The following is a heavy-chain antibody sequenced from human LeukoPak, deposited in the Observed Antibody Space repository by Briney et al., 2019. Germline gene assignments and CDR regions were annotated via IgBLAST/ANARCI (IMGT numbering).Heavy chain of an antibody. Sequence: VASVKVSCKASGYTFTSYYMHWVRQAPGQGLEWMGIINPSGGSTSYAQKFQGRVTITRNTSISTAYMELSSLRSEDTAVYYCARGPRGYPDYWGQGTLVTVSS. V-gene: IGHV1-46*01. CDR3: ARGPRGYPDY. J-gene: IGHJ4*02. D-gene: IGHD3-22*01. CDR2: INPSGGST. CDR1: GYTFTSYY.